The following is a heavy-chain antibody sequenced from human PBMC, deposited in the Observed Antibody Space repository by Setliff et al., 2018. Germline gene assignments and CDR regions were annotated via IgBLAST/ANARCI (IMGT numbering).Heavy chain of an antibody. CDR3: ANHNPARWAVYTTPIDS. D-gene: IGHD6-19*01. V-gene: IGHV3-30*18. CDR1: GFSFSSYG. CDR2: ISYDGSRK. J-gene: IGHJ4*02. Sequence: GGSLRLSCEGPGFSFSSYGLHWVRQTPGKGLEWVAVISYDGSRKFHADSVKGRFTISRDNSQNTMYLQMNSLRAEDTAVYYCANHNPARWAVYTTPIDSWGQGTLVTVSS.